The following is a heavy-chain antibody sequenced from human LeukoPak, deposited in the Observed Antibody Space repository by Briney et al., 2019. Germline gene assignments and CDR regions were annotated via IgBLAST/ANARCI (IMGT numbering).Heavy chain of an antibody. D-gene: IGHD3-22*01. CDR1: GFTFDDYT. J-gene: IGHJ4*02. CDR2: ISWDGGST. CDR3: AKDRGLYYYDSSGYDY. Sequence: PGGSLRLSCAASGFTFDDYTMHWVRQAPGKGLEWVSLISWDGGSTYYADSVKGRFTISRDDSKNSLYLQMNSLRTEDTALYYCAKDRGLYYYDSSGYDYWGQGTLVTVSS. V-gene: IGHV3-43*01.